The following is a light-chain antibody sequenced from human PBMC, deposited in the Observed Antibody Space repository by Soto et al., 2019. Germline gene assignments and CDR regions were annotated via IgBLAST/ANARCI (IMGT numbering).Light chain of an antibody. J-gene: IGKJ4*01. Sequence: DIVMTQSPDSLAVSLGERATINCKSSQSVLYSSNNKNHLAWYQQKPGQPPKLVIDWASTREPGVPDRFSGSGSGTEFTLTINSLQAEDVAVYYCQQFYSLPLTFGGGTKVEIK. CDR1: QSVLYSSNNKNH. V-gene: IGKV4-1*01. CDR3: QQFYSLPLT. CDR2: WAS.